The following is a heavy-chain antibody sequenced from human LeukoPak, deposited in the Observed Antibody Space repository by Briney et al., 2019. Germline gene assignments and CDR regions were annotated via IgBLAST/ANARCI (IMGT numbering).Heavy chain of an antibody. J-gene: IGHJ4*02. V-gene: IGHV1-69*05. CDR2: IIPIFGTA. CDR3: ARDYCSSTSCYPVDDY. Sequence: SVKVSCKASGGTFSSYAISWVRQAPGQGLEWMGRIIPIFGTANYAQKFQGRVTITTDESTSTAYMELSSLRSEDTAVYYCARDYCSSTSCYPVDDYWGRGTLVTVSS. D-gene: IGHD2-2*01. CDR1: GGTFSSYA.